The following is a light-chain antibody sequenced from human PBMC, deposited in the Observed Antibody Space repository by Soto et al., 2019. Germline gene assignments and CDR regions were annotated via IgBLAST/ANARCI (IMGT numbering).Light chain of an antibody. V-gene: IGKV3-20*01. CDR1: QSVSSSY. J-gene: IGKJ1*01. Sequence: EIVLTQSPGTLSLSPGERATLSCRASQSVSSSYLAWYQQKPGQAPRLLIYGASSRATGIPDRFSGSGSGTDFTLTISRLEPEAFPVYYCQQYGSSWTFGQGTKVEIK. CDR2: GAS. CDR3: QQYGSSWT.